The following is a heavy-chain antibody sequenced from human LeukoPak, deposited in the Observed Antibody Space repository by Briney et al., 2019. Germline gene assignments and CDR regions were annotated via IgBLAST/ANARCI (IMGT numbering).Heavy chain of an antibody. D-gene: IGHD2-21*01. V-gene: IGHV3-15*07. CDR3: YASITDY. J-gene: IGHJ4*02. CDR1: GFNVNNAW. Sequence: GGSPRLSCAASGFNVNNAWMSWVRQAPGKGLEWVGRIRSKIDGGATDYAAPVKGRFTISRDDSKNTLYLQINSLKIEDTAMYYCYASITDYWGQGTLVTVSS. CDR2: IRSKIDGGAT.